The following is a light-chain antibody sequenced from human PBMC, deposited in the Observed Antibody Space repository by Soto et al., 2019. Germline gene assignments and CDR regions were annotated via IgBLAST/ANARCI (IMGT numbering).Light chain of an antibody. CDR1: QSINSRY. CDR3: QQFGSSPGFT. Sequence: EIVLTQSPGTLSLSPGERATLSCRASQSINSRYLAWYQQKPGQATRLLIYGASSRATGIPDRFSGSGSGTVFTLTISRLEPEDFAVYYCQQFGSSPGFTFGPGTIVDIK. V-gene: IGKV3-20*01. CDR2: GAS. J-gene: IGKJ3*01.